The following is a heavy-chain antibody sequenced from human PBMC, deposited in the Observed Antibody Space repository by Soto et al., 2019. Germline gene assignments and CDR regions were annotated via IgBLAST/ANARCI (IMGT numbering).Heavy chain of an antibody. J-gene: IGHJ4*02. CDR2: INPDGSAK. Sequence: WGSLRLSCAASGFTFSTSWMDCVRQTPGKGLEWVDNINPDGSAKNYVDSVKGRFTLSRDNAKNSLFLQMSSLTAEDSGLYFCARYLDFWDRGTLVSVCS. V-gene: IGHV3-7*01. CDR1: GFTFSTSW. CDR3: ARYLDF.